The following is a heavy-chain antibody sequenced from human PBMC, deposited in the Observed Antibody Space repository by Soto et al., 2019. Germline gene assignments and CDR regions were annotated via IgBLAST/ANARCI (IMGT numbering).Heavy chain of an antibody. D-gene: IGHD3-10*01. CDR3: AQTSGRSGDY. CDR2: LYWYDDK. J-gene: IGHJ4*02. CDR1: GFSLTTSGVG. V-gene: IGHV2-5*01. Sequence: QITLKESGPTLVKPTQTLTLTCTFSGFSLTTSGVGVGWIRQPPGKALEWLALLYWYDDKRYRPSLNSPRTVTTGSSDDRVVLTRTNMDPVVTDTYFCAQTSGRSGDYWGQGTLVTVSS.